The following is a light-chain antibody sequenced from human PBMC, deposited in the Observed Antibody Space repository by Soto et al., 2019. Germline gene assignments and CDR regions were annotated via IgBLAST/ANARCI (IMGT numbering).Light chain of an antibody. CDR3: QHYGSSPRGT. J-gene: IGKJ1*01. CDR1: QSASSNY. Sequence: EIVLTQSPGTLSLSPGERATLSCRASQSASSNYLAWYQQKPGQAPRLLIYGASSRATGIPDRFSGSGSGTDFTLTISRLEPEDFAVYYCQHYGSSPRGTFGQGTQVEIK. V-gene: IGKV3-20*01. CDR2: GAS.